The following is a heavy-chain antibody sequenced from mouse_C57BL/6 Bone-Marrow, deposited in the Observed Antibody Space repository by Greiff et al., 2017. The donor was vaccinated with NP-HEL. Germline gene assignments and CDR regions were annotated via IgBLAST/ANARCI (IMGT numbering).Heavy chain of an antibody. CDR1: GFTFSSYT. V-gene: IGHV5-9*01. J-gene: IGHJ1*03. Sequence: EVQRVESGGGLVKPGGSLKLSCAASGFTFSSYTMSWVRQTPEKRLEWVATISGGGGNTYYPDRVKGRFTISRDNAKNTLYLQMSRLRFEDTALYYCARPAIYDGYFDVWGTGTTVTVSS. CDR2: ISGGGGNT. CDR3: ARPAIYDGYFDV. D-gene: IGHD2-3*01.